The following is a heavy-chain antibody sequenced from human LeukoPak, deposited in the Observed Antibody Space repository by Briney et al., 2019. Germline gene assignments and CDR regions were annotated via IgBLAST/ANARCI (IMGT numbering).Heavy chain of an antibody. V-gene: IGHV3-23*01. Sequence: GGSLRLSCAASGFTFSSYWMSWVRQAPGKGLEWVSAISGSGGSTYYADSVKGRFTISRDNSKNTLYLQMNSLRAEDTAVYYCAKGQEYYDILTGYDYWGQGTLVTVSS. CDR3: AKGQEYYDILTGYDY. CDR2: ISGSGGST. CDR1: GFTFSSYW. D-gene: IGHD3-9*01. J-gene: IGHJ4*02.